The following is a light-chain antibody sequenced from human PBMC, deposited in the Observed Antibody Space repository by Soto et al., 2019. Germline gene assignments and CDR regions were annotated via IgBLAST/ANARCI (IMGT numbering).Light chain of an antibody. CDR3: QQFGSSPST. V-gene: IGKV3-20*01. J-gene: IGKJ2*01. CDR1: QSVADNL. Sequence: EIVLTQSPGTLSLSPGERATLSCRASQSVADNLIAWYQQKPGQAPRLLVYLASTRATGIPDRFSGSGSGTEFSLTISRLEPEDFAVYYCQQFGSSPSTFGPGTRVDI. CDR2: LAS.